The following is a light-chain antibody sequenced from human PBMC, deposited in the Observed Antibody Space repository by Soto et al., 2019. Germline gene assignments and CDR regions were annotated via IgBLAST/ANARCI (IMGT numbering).Light chain of an antibody. J-gene: IGKJ2*01. CDR1: QSVGSNY. CDR3: QQYCTSFPT. Sequence: EIVLTQSPGTLSLSPGERATLSCRASQSVGSNYLAWYQQKPGQAPRLLIYGASSRATGIPDRFTGSGSGTDFTLTISRLEPEDFAVYYCQQYCTSFPTFGQGTKLEIK. CDR2: GAS. V-gene: IGKV3-20*01.